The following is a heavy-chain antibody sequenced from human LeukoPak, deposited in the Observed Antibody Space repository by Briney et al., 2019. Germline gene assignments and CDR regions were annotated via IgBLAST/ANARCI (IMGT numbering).Heavy chain of an antibody. J-gene: IGHJ6*03. Sequence: SETLSLTCTVSGGSISSSSYYWGWIRQPPGKGLEWIGSIYYSGSTYYNPSLKSRVTISVDTSKNQFSLKLSSVTAADTAVYYCARDRDLPGGDYYYMDVWGKGTTVTISS. D-gene: IGHD3-16*01. V-gene: IGHV4-39*07. CDR3: ARDRDLPGGDYYYMDV. CDR2: IYYSGST. CDR1: GGSISSSSYY.